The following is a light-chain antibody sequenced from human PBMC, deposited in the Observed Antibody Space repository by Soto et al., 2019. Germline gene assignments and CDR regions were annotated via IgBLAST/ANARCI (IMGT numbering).Light chain of an antibody. CDR3: QQYNNWPQT. CDR2: GAS. V-gene: IGKV3-15*01. Sequence: EIVMTQSPATLSVSPGERATLSCRASQSFTSNLAWYQQKPGHAPRLLIYGASTRATGIPARFSGSGSGTEFTLTISSMQSEDFAVYCCQQYNNWPQTFGQGTKVDIK. J-gene: IGKJ1*01. CDR1: QSFTSN.